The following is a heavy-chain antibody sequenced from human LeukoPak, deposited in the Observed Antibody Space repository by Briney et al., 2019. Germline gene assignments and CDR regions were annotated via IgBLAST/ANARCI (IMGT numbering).Heavy chain of an antibody. Sequence: ASVKVSCKASGYTFTGYYMHWVRQAPGQGLEWMGWINPNSGGTNYAQKFQGRVTMTRDTTISTTYMELSRLRSDDTAVYYCARDLGKGIVVVPAAIKGIAAAGTIWGQGTLVTVSS. V-gene: IGHV1-2*02. J-gene: IGHJ4*02. CDR2: INPNSGGT. D-gene: IGHD2-2*02. CDR3: ARDLGKGIVVVPAAIKGIAAAGTI. CDR1: GYTFTGYY.